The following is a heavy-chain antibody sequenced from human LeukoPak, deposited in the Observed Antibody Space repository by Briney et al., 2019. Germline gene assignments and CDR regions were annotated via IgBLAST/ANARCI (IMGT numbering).Heavy chain of an antibody. Sequence: ASVKVSCKASRYTFTSYYMHWVRQAPGQGLEWMGIINPSGGSTSYAQKFQGRVTMTRDTSTSTVYMELSSLRSEDTAVYYCARKDSVSRGLYYYYYGMDVWGQGTTVTVSS. V-gene: IGHV1-46*01. D-gene: IGHD3-10*01. J-gene: IGHJ6*02. CDR2: INPSGGST. CDR3: ARKDSVSRGLYYYYYGMDV. CDR1: RYTFTSYY.